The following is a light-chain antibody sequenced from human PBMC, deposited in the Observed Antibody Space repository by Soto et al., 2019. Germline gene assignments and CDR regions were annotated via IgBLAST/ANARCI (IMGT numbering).Light chain of an antibody. Sequence: IVFTQSPATLSLSPGERATVSCRASQSVGDYLAWYQQKTGQAPRLLIYDASNRAAGVPYRFRGSGSGTDFTLTISSVEPEDFGVYYCQQRSDWPPITVGQGTRLEIK. V-gene: IGKV3-11*01. J-gene: IGKJ5*01. CDR2: DAS. CDR1: QSVGDY. CDR3: QQRSDWPPIT.